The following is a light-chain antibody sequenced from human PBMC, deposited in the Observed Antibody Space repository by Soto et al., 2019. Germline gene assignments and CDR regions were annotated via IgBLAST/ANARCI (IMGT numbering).Light chain of an antibody. CDR1: SSDVGGYNY. V-gene: IGLV2-14*01. J-gene: IGLJ2*01. CDR3: SSYTSNTVV. Sequence: QSALTQPASVSGSPGQSITISCTGTSSDVGGYNYVSWYQQHPGKAPKLMIYDVSNRPSGVSNRFSGSKSGNMASLTISGLQAEDEADYYCSSYTSNTVVFGGGTKLTVL. CDR2: DVS.